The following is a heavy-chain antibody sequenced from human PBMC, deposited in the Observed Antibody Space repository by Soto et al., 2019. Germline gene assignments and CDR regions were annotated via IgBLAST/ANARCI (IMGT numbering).Heavy chain of an antibody. CDR1: GGTFSSYA. D-gene: IGHD2-21*01. V-gene: IGHV1-69*13. CDR3: ARGLLEHYHYMDV. J-gene: IGHJ6*03. CDR2: IIPIFGTA. Sequence: ASVKVSCKASGGTFSSYAISWVRQAPGQGLEWMGGIIPIFGTANYAQKFQGRVTITADESTSTAYMELSSLRSDDTAVYYCARGLLEHYHYMDVWGKGTTVTVSS.